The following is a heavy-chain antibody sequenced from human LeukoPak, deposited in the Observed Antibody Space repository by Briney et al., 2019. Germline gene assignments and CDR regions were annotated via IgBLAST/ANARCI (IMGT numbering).Heavy chain of an antibody. Sequence: ASVTVSYMVSGYTLTELSMHWVRQAPGAGLEGMGGFDPEDGETNYALKYQGRVTMTEDTSTDTAYKELSSLRSEDTAMYYCATDRSGRSGYRSGWFGWFDPWGQGTLVTVSS. D-gene: IGHD6-19*01. CDR2: FDPEDGET. J-gene: IGHJ5*02. CDR3: ATDRSGRSGYRSGWFGWFDP. CDR1: GYTLTELS. V-gene: IGHV1-24*01.